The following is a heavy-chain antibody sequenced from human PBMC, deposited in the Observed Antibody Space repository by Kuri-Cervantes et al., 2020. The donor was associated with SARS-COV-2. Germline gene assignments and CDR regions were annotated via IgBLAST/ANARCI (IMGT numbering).Heavy chain of an antibody. CDR2: ISYDGSNK. D-gene: IGHD6-13*01. CDR3: AREADIAAAERYYYYYYGMGV. Sequence: GESLKISCAASGFTFSSYDMHWVRQAPGKGLEWVAVISYDGSNKYYADSVKGRFTISRDNSKNTLYLQMNSLRAEDTAVYYCAREADIAAAERYYYYYYGMGVWGQGTTVTVSS. CDR1: GFTFSSYD. V-gene: IGHV3-30*03. J-gene: IGHJ6*02.